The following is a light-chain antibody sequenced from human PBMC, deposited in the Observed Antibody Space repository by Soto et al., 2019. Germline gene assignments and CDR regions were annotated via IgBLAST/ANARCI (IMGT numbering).Light chain of an antibody. CDR1: QGIRND. CDR2: AAS. J-gene: IGKJ4*01. Sequence: AIPMTQSPSSLSASVGDSVTITCRASQGIRNDLGWYQQKTGKAPKLLIYAASSLQSGVPSRFSGSGSGKDFTRTISSLQPEDFATYYCVQDYNYPLTFGGGTKVEIK. CDR3: VQDYNYPLT. V-gene: IGKV1-6*01.